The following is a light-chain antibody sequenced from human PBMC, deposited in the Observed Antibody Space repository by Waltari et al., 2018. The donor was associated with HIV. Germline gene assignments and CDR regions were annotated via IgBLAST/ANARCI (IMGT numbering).Light chain of an antibody. CDR2: DVS. V-gene: IGLV2-14*03. CDR3: ESYTSTSVWV. CDR1: SNDVGGYNY. Sequence: QSALTQPASVSGSPGQSITISCTGSSNDVGGYNYVSWYQQHPGKAPRLMIYDVSTRPSGVSDRFSGSKSGDTASLTISGLQPDDEADYYCESYTSTSVWVFGGGTRLTVL. J-gene: IGLJ3*02.